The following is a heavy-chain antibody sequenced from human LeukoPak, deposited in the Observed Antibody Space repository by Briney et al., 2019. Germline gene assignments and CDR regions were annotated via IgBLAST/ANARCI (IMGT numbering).Heavy chain of an antibody. Sequence: GESLKISCKGSGYSFISYWIGWVRQMPGKGLEWMGIIYPGDSDTRYSPSFQGQVTISADKSISTAYLQWSSLKASDTAMYYCARDEIPAAISPDAFDIWGQGTMVTVSS. CDR2: IYPGDSDT. J-gene: IGHJ3*02. CDR1: GYSFISYW. CDR3: ARDEIPAAISPDAFDI. D-gene: IGHD2-2*01. V-gene: IGHV5-51*01.